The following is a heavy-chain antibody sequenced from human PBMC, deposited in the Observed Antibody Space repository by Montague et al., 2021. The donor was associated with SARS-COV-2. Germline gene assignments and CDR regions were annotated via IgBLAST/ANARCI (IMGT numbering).Heavy chain of an antibody. Sequence: QSGAEVKKPGESLKISRKGSGYRFSSYWIGWVRQMSGKGLEWMGIIYPGDSDTRYSPSFQGQVTISADKSITTAYLQWSSLKASDTAMYYCARRIHGTYYFDYWGQGTLVTVSS. V-gene: IGHV5-51*01. D-gene: IGHD1-14*01. J-gene: IGHJ4*02. CDR2: IYPGDSDT. CDR3: ARRIHGTYYFDY. CDR1: GYRFSSYW.